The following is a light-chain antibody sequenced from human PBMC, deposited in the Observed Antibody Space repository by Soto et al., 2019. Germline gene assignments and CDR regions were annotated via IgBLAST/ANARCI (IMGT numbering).Light chain of an antibody. CDR3: QQRDNWPWT. Sequence: ETVLTQSPATLSLSPGERATLSCRASESVRSNLAWYQHRPGQAPRLLLYDASNRATGLPGRFSGSGSGTDFTLTISNPEPEDFAVYYCQQRDNWPWTFGQGAKVEIK. CDR2: DAS. J-gene: IGKJ1*01. V-gene: IGKV3-11*01. CDR1: ESVRSN.